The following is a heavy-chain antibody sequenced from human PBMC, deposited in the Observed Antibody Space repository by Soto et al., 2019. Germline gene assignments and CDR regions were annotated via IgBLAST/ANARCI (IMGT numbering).Heavy chain of an antibody. CDR3: ARGIMGDYYFWSGYYTGHDYYYGMDV. D-gene: IGHD3-3*01. V-gene: IGHV1-69*06. CDR2: IIPIFGTA. Sequence: SVKVSCKASGGTFSSYAISWVRQAPGQGLEWMGGIIPIFGTANYAQKFQGRVTITADKSTSTAYMELSSLRSEDTAVYYCARGIMGDYYFWSGYYTGHDYYYGMDVWGQGTTVTVSS. J-gene: IGHJ6*02. CDR1: GGTFSSYA.